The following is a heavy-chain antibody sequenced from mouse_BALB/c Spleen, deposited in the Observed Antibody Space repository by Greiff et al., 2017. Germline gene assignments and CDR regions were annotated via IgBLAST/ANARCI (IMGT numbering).Heavy chain of an antibody. CDR1: GFNIKDTY. CDR2: IDPANGNT. V-gene: IGHV14-3*02. Sequence: VQLKESGAELVKPGASVKLSCTASGFNIKDTYMHWVKQRPEQGLEWIGRIDPANGNTKYDPKFQGKATITADTSSNTAYLQLSSLTSEDTAVYYCAMITTFAYWGQGTLVTVSA. D-gene: IGHD2-4*01. CDR3: AMITTFAY. J-gene: IGHJ3*01.